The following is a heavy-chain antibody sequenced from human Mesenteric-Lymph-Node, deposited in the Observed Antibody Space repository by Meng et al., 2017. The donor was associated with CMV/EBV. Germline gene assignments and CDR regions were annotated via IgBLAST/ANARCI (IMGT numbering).Heavy chain of an antibody. Sequence: GESLKISCAASGFSVSSNYMSWVRQAPGQGLEWVSLIYTGGSTYYTDSVKGRFTISRDNSKNTVYLQMHSLRIEDTAVYYCARISQYSSSWYFDHWGQGTLVTVSS. J-gene: IGHJ4*02. D-gene: IGHD6-6*01. CDR1: GFSVSSNY. CDR2: IYTGGST. V-gene: IGHV3-53*01. CDR3: ARISQYSSSWYFDH.